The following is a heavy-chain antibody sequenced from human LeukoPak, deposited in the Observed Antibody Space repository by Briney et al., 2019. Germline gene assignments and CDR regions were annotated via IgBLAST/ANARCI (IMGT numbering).Heavy chain of an antibody. J-gene: IGHJ4*02. D-gene: IGHD3-10*01. CDR3: ARAFGSGSYSF. Sequence: PAESLTLSCAASGFTFSSYEMNWVRQAPGKGLEWVSYISDSGTTKYYAVSVKGRITISRDNAKNSLYLQMNSLRAEDTAVYYCARAFGSGSYSFWGQGTLVSVSS. CDR2: ISDSGTTK. V-gene: IGHV3-48*03. CDR1: GFTFSSYE.